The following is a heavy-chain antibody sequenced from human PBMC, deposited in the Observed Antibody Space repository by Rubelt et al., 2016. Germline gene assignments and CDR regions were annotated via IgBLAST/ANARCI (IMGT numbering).Heavy chain of an antibody. Sequence: GAGLLKSSETMSLTCVVYAESISDYYWTWIRQAPGKGLEWVGEICYTGSTNYNPSLRSRVTVSVDTSNNQISLRLTSVTAADTAVYYCVRGRRRYFEYSLSYDFDLWGQGTMVTVSS. V-gene: IGHV4-34*01. CDR2: ICYTGST. D-gene: IGHD3-9*01. CDR3: VRGRRRYFEYSLSYDFDL. J-gene: IGHJ3*01. CDR1: AESISDYY.